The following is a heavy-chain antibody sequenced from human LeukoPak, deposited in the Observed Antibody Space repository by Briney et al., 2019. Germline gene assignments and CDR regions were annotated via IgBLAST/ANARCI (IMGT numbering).Heavy chain of an antibody. Sequence: SETLSLTCTVSGGSISGYYWSWIRQPPGKGLEWIGYIFHSGGTNYNPSLKSRVTISVDTSKNQFSLKLNSVTAADTAVYYCARHYGPWGQGTLVTVSS. CDR1: GGSISGYY. J-gene: IGHJ5*02. V-gene: IGHV4-59*08. D-gene: IGHD3-10*01. CDR2: IFHSGGT. CDR3: ARHYGP.